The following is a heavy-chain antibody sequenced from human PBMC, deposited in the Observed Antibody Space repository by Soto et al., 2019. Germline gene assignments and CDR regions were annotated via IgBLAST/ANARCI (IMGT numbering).Heavy chain of an antibody. Sequence: QVQLVQSGAEVKKPGSSVKVSCQASGGTFSSYTISWVRQAPGQGLEWMGRIIPILGIANYAHKFQGRVTISDNKHTSTHYMEPSSLISETTAEYYCARVNASAVTNWFVPWGQVTLVTAS. CDR3: ARVNASAVTNWFVP. CDR1: GGTFSSYT. D-gene: IGHD1-1*01. CDR2: IIPILGIA. V-gene: IGHV1-69*02. J-gene: IGHJ5*02.